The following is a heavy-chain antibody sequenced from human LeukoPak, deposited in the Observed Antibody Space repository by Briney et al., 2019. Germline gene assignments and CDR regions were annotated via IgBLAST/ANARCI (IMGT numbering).Heavy chain of an antibody. CDR3: ARDISSYGMDV. CDR1: GGSISSGGYY. D-gene: IGHD2-21*01. Sequence: KPSETLSLTCTVSGGSISSGGYYWSWIRQHPGKGLEWIGYIYYSGSTYYNPSLKSRVTISVDTSKNQFPLKLSSVTAADTAVYYCARDISSYGMDVWGQGTTVTVSS. J-gene: IGHJ6*02. CDR2: IYYSGST. V-gene: IGHV4-31*03.